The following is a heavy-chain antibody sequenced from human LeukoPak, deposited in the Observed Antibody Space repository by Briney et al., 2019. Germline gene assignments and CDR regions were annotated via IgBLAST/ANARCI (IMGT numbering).Heavy chain of an antibody. D-gene: IGHD3-9*01. CDR2: ISSSSSYI. CDR3: ARGNLETYYDILTGYYIRSYFDY. CDR1: GFTFSSYS. V-gene: IGHV3-21*01. Sequence: GGSLRLSCAASGFTFSSYSMSWVRQAPGKGLEWVSSISSSSSYIYCADSVKGRFTVSRDNAKNSLYLQMNSLRAEDTAVYYCARGNLETYYDILTGYYIRSYFDYWGQGTLVTVSS. J-gene: IGHJ4*02.